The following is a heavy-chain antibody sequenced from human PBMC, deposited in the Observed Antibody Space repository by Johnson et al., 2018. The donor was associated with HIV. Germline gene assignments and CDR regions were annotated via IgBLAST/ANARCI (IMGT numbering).Heavy chain of an antibody. V-gene: IGHV3-66*01. J-gene: IGHJ3*02. Sequence: VQLVESGGGVVQAGRSQRVSCAASGLTFTTYFIHWVRQAPGKGLEWVSVLFSGGTTYYADSVKDRFTISRDNSKNTLYLQMNSLRAEDTAVYYCARACRDGYTCDAFDIWGQGTMVTVSS. CDR3: ARACRDGYTCDAFDI. CDR1: GLTFTTYF. CDR2: LFSGGTT. D-gene: IGHD5-24*01.